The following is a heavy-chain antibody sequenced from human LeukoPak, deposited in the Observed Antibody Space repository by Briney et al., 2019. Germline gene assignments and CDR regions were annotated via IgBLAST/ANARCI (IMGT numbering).Heavy chain of an antibody. J-gene: IGHJ4*02. CDR1: EFTFSDHY. CDR2: ISSSGDTI. D-gene: IGHD3-22*01. CDR3: ARGPPGYYDSRGTLNS. Sequence: GGALRLFCAASEFTFSDHYMSWIRQAPGKGLEWVSYISSSGDTIYYADSLKGRFTISRDNAKNSLYLQMNRLRPEDTAVYYCARGPPGYYDSRGTLNSWGQGTLVTVSS. V-gene: IGHV3-11*01.